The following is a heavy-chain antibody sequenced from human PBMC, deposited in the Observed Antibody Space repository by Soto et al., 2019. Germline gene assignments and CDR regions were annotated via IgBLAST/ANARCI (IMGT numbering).Heavy chain of an antibody. V-gene: IGHV4-59*01. Sequence: QVQLQESGPGLVKPSETLSLTCTVSGGSISSYYWSWIRQPPGKGLEWIGYIYYSGSTNYNPSLKSRVTISVDTSTNQFSLKLSSVTAADTAVYYCARAPRSSYGKIDYWGQGTLVTVSS. CDR1: GGSISSYY. J-gene: IGHJ4*02. CDR2: IYYSGST. CDR3: ARAPRSSYGKIDY. D-gene: IGHD5-18*01.